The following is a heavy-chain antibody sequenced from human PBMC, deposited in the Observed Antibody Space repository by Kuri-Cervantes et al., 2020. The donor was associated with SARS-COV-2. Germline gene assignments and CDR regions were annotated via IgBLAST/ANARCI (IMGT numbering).Heavy chain of an antibody. J-gene: IGHJ3*02. V-gene: IGHV1-18*01. CDR3: ARPRGIVVVPAAMGGAFDI. D-gene: IGHD2-2*01. CDR2: ISAYSGNT. CDR1: GYTFTSYG. Sequence: ASVKVSCKASGYTFTSYGISWVRQAPGQGLVWMGWISAYSGNTNYAQKLQGRVTMTTDTSTSTAYMELRSLRSDDTAVYYCARPRGIVVVPAAMGGAFDIWGQGTMVTVSS.